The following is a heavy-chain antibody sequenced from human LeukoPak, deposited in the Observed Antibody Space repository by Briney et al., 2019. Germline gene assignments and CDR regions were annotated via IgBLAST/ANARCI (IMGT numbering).Heavy chain of an antibody. J-gene: IGHJ6*03. CDR3: ARETYGDQRSDYFYYYLDV. V-gene: IGHV1-18*01. CDR2: ISAYNGNT. D-gene: IGHD4-17*01. Sequence: ASVKVSCKASGYTFTSYGISWVRQAPGQGLEWMGWISAYNGNTNYAQKLQGRVTMTTDTSTSTAYMELRSLRSDDTAVYYCARETYGDQRSDYFYYYLDVWGKGTTVTVSS. CDR1: GYTFTSYG.